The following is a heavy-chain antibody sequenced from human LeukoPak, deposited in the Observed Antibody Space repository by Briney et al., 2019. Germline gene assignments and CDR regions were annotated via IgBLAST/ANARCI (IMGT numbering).Heavy chain of an antibody. CDR3: AKIPYYEILTGYLDY. CDR1: GLTFSSYA. V-gene: IGHV3-23*01. Sequence: GGSLRLSCAASGLTFSSYAMSWVRQAPGKGLEWVSAISGSGGSTYYADSVKGRFTISRDNSKNTLYLQMNSLRAEDTAVYYCAKIPYYEILTGYLDYWGQGTLVTVSS. D-gene: IGHD3-9*01. J-gene: IGHJ4*02. CDR2: ISGSGGST.